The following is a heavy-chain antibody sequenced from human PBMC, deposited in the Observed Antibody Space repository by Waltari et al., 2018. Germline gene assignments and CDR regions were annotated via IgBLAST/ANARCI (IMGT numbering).Heavy chain of an antibody. D-gene: IGHD6-13*01. Sequence: ELQLLESGGGLGQPGGSLRLSCAASGFTFSSYAMSWVRQAPGKGLEWVSAISGSGGSTYYADCVKRRFTIARENSKITLYLQMNSLRAEDTAVYYCAKRFTDRYGLTESLRAGSSVPFDYWGQGTLVTVSS. V-gene: IGHV3-23*01. CDR3: AKRFTDRYGLTESLRAGSSVPFDY. CDR1: GFTFSSYA. CDR2: ISGSGGST. J-gene: IGHJ4*02.